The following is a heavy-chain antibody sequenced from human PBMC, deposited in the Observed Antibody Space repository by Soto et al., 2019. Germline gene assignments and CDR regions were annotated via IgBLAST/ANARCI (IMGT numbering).Heavy chain of an antibody. D-gene: IGHD2-8*01. V-gene: IGHV2-5*02. CDR3: AHRLYGTPFDY. Sequence: QITLKESGPTLVKPTQTLTLTCTFSGFSLSTRGVGVDWIRQPPGKALEWLALIYWDDDKRYSPSLKSRLTNTKDTSKNQVVLAMTRMDPVDTATYYCAHRLYGTPFDYWGQGTLVTVSS. CDR2: IYWDDDK. J-gene: IGHJ4*02. CDR1: GFSLSTRGVG.